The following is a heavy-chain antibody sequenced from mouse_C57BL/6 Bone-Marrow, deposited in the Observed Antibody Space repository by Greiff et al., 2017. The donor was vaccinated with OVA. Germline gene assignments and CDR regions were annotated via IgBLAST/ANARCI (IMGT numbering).Heavy chain of an antibody. J-gene: IGHJ2*01. Sequence: EVQLQESGPGLVKPSQSLSLTCSVPGYSITSGYYWNWIRQFPGNKLEWMGYISYDGSNNYNPSLKNRISITRDTSKNQFFLKLNSVTTEDTATYYCAREGIYYYGSLDYWGQGTTLTVSS. D-gene: IGHD1-1*01. CDR3: AREGIYYYGSLDY. CDR1: GYSITSGYY. V-gene: IGHV3-6*01. CDR2: ISYDGSN.